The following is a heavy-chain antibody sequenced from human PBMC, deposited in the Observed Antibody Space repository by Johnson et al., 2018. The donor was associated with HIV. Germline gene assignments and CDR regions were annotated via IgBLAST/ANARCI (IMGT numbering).Heavy chain of an antibody. J-gene: IGHJ3*02. D-gene: IGHD3-22*01. V-gene: IGHV3-30*02. Sequence: QMLLVESGGGVVQPGGSLRLSCAASGFTFSSYGMHWVRQAPGQGLEWVAFIRYDGSNKYYADSVKGRFTISRDNSKNTLYLQMNSLRAEDTAVYYCAKAREYDSTGHDAFDIWGQGTMVTVSS. CDR3: AKAREYDSTGHDAFDI. CDR2: IRYDGSNK. CDR1: GFTFSSYG.